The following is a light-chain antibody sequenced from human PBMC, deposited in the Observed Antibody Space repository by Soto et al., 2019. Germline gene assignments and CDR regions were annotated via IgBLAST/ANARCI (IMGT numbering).Light chain of an antibody. V-gene: IGLV2-14*01. CDR1: SSDVGGYNY. J-gene: IGLJ1*01. Sequence: QSVLTQPASVSGSPGQSITISCTGTSSDVGGYNYVSWYQQHPGKAPKLMIYEVSNRPSGVSNRFSGSKSGNTASLTISGLQAEDEADYYCSSYTSSSTPRYVFGTGTRSPS. CDR2: EVS. CDR3: SSYTSSSTPRYV.